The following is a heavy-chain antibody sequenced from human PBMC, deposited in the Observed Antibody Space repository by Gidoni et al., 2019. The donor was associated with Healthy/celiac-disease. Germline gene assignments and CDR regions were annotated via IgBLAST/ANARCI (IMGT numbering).Heavy chain of an antibody. V-gene: IGHV4-34*01. D-gene: IGHD2-15*01. J-gene: IGHJ4*02. Sequence: QVQLQQWGAGLLKPSETLSLTCAVYGGSFSGYYWSWIRQPPGKGLEWIGEITHSGSTNYNPSLKSRVTISVDTSKNQFSLKLSPVTAADTAVYYCARVGGYCSGGSCPRTYYFDYWGQGTLVTVSS. CDR2: ITHSGST. CDR3: ARVGGYCSGGSCPRTYYFDY. CDR1: GGSFSGYY.